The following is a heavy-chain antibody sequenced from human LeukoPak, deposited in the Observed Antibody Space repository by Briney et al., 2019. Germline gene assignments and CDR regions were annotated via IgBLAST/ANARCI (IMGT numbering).Heavy chain of an antibody. D-gene: IGHD4-17*01. CDR2: IKQDGSEK. CDR1: GFTFSNYW. V-gene: IGHV3-7*01. Sequence: HPGGSLRLSCAASGFTFSNYWMSWVRQAPGKGLEWVANIKQDGSEKYYVDSVKGRFAISRDNAENSVFLQMNSLRAEDTGVYYCARLRVTTGGDYYYYYMDVWGKGTTVTVSS. J-gene: IGHJ6*03. CDR3: ARLRVTTGGDYYYYYMDV.